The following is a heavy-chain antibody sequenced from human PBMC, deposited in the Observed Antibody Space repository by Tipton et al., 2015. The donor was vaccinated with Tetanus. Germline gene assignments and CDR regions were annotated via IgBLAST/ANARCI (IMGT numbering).Heavy chain of an antibody. CDR2: IYYSGST. D-gene: IGHD2-21*02. CDR1: GGSISNYY. V-gene: IGHV4-59*01. J-gene: IGHJ3*02. Sequence: TLSLTCTASGGSISNYYWSWIRQPPGKGLEWIGYIYYSGSTNYNPSLKSRVTISVDTSKNQFSLKLTSVTAADTAIYYCARKGRQFCSGDCYPTAYDIWGHGTMVTVSS. CDR3: ARKGRQFCSGDCYPTAYDI.